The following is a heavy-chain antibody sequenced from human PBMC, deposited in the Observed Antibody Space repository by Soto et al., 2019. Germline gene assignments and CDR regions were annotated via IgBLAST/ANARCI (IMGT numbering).Heavy chain of an antibody. V-gene: IGHV4-34*01. D-gene: IGHD4-17*01. Sequence: SETLSLTRAVYGGSFSGYYWSWIRPPPGKGLEWFGEINHSGSTNYNPSLKSRVTVSVDTSKNQFSLKLSSVTAADTAVYYCARNPPTVTTRKYYYYYYGMDVWGQGTTVTVAS. CDR2: INHSGST. J-gene: IGHJ6*02. CDR3: ARNPPTVTTRKYYYYYYGMDV. CDR1: GGSFSGYY.